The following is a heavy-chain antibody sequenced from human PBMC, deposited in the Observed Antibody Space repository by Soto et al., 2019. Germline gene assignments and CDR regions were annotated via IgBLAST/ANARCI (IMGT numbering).Heavy chain of an antibody. V-gene: IGHV4-30-4*01. CDR1: GGSISSGDYY. D-gene: IGHD3-9*01. Sequence: QVQLQESGPGLVKPSQTLSLTCTVSGGSISSGDYYWSWIRQPPGKGLEWIGYIYYSGSTYYNPSLKSRVTRSVDTTKDQFSLKLSSVTAADTAVYYCARGDYDILAVDYWGQGTLVTVSS. CDR3: ARGDYDILAVDY. J-gene: IGHJ4*02. CDR2: IYYSGST.